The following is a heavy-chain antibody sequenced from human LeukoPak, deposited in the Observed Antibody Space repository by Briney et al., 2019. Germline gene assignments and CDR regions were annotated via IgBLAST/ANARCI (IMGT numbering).Heavy chain of an antibody. CDR2: IWHDGSRK. Sequence: SGGSLRLSCAASGFAFNTYAMHWVRQAPGQGLEWVALIWHDGSRKFYSNSVRGQFTISRDNSKNTVTLQMNNLRPENTAVYYWARKIFSSGSYPDFWGQGTLVTVSS. CDR1: GFAFNTYA. V-gene: IGHV3-33*01. J-gene: IGHJ4*02. D-gene: IGHD3-10*01. CDR3: ARKIFSSGSYPDF.